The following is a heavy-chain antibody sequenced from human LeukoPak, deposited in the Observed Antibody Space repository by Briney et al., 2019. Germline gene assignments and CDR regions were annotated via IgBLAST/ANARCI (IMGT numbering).Heavy chain of an antibody. CDR1: GVSISSGGYY. D-gene: IGHD3-16*01. CDR2: IFYSGST. Sequence: PSETLSLTCTVSGVSISSGGYYWSWLRQPPGKGLEWIGYIFYSGSTYYTPSLKSRVTISIDTSKNQFSLKLNSVTAADTAVYYCARGGEPHYGMDVWGQRTTVTVSS. V-gene: IGHV4-31*03. CDR3: ARGGEPHYGMDV. J-gene: IGHJ6*02.